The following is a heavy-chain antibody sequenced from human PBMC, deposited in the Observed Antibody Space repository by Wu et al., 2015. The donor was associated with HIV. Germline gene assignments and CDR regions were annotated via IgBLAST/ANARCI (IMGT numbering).Heavy chain of an antibody. CDR3: ARDGRLVRNYYYYGMDV. J-gene: IGHJ6*02. V-gene: IGHV1-69*12. CDR1: GGTFSSNV. Sequence: QVQLVQSGAEVKKPGSSVKVSCKASGGTFSSNVISWVRLVPGQGLEWMGGIIPSFATPNYAQKFQGRVTITADESTSTAYMELRSLRSDDTAVYFCARDGRLVRNYYYYGMDVWGQGTTVTVSS. CDR2: IIPSFATP. D-gene: IGHD6-19*01.